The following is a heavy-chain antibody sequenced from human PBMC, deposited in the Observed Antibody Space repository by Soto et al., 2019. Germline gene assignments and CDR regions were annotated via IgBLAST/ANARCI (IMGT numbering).Heavy chain of an antibody. V-gene: IGHV1-2*02. J-gene: IGHJ6*02. D-gene: IGHD2-2*01. CDR1: GYTFTGYY. CDR3: ARERYQVISDGMDV. CDR2: SNPETGGT. Sequence: QVQLVQSGADVKTPGASVRVSCKASGYTFTGYYVHWVREAPGQGLEWMGWSNPETGGTSYAQKFQGRVTLSRDTSINTSYLELSRLRFDDAAVYFCARERYQVISDGMDVWGQGTTVTVSS.